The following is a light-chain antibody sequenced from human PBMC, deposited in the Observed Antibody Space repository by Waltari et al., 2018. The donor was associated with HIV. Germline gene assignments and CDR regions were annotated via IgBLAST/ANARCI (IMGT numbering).Light chain of an antibody. CDR3: AAWDDSLSGVV. J-gene: IGLJ2*01. CDR2: RNN. Sequence: QSVLTQPPSASGTPGQRVTFSCSGSRSTIGSTYVYWYQQLPGTAPKLLIYRNNQRPSGVPDRFSGSKSGTSASLAISGLRSEDEADYYCAAWDDSLSGVVFGGGTKLTVL. CDR1: RSTIGSTY. V-gene: IGLV1-47*01.